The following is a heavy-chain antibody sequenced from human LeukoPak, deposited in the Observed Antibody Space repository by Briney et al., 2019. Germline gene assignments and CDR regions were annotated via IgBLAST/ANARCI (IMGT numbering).Heavy chain of an antibody. CDR1: GFTFSSYS. CDR2: IGFSSTTI. CDR3: ATRWLQGTDFDY. J-gene: IGHJ4*02. Sequence: PGGSLRLSCAASGFTFSSYSMNWVRQAPGKGLEWVSYIGFSSTTIYYADSVKGRFTVSRDNAKNSLYLQMNSLRAEDTAVYYCATRWLQGTDFDYWGQGTLVTVSS. D-gene: IGHD5-18*01. V-gene: IGHV3-48*01.